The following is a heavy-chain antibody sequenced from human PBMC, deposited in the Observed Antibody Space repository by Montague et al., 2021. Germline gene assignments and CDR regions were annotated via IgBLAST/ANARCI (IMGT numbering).Heavy chain of an antibody. D-gene: IGHD3-22*01. Sequence: TVSLTCVVSGDSISSGGYSWSWIRQPPGKGLEWIGYIYHTGSASHNPSLKSRVIISVDRAKNHFSLKLSSVTAADTAVYYCARGIPAHYYDSSGDAFDIWGQGTMVTVSS. J-gene: IGHJ3*02. V-gene: IGHV4-30-2*01. CDR2: IYHTGSA. CDR3: ARGIPAHYYDSSGDAFDI. CDR1: GDSISSGGYS.